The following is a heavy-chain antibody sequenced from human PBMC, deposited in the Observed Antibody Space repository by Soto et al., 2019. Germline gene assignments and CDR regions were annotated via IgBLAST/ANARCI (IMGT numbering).Heavy chain of an antibody. CDR2: IDHDGPT. J-gene: IGHJ4*02. CDR1: GFTFGNYW. CDR3: VRDSHGDY. Sequence: EVQLVESGGGLVQPGGSLRLSCAGSGFTFGNYWMHWVRQAPGKGLEWVSRIDHDGPTDYADSVRGRFTISRDNAENTLYLQMNSLRPDDTAVYYCVRDSHGDYWGQGTLVTVSS. V-gene: IGHV3-74*01.